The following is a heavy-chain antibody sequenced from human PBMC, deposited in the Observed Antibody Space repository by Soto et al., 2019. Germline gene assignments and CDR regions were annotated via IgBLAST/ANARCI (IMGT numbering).Heavy chain of an antibody. CDR1: GFTFSSYG. CDR3: AKGFRGDYGDYYYYYGMDV. J-gene: IGHJ6*02. Sequence: GGSLRLSCAASGFTFSSYGMHWVRQAPGKGLEWVAVISYDGSNKYYADSVKGRFTISRDNSKNTLYLQMNSLRAEDTAVYYCAKGFRGDYGDYYYYYGMDVWGQGTTVTVSS. CDR2: ISYDGSNK. D-gene: IGHD4-17*01. V-gene: IGHV3-30*18.